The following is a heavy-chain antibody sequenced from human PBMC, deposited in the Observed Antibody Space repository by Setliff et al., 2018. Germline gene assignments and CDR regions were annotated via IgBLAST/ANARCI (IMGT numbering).Heavy chain of an antibody. J-gene: IGHJ3*01. Sequence: GGSLRLSCTASGFTFGDYAVNWFRQAPGRGLECVGYIRSRAYGGAGQYAASVRGRFTISRDDSNGIAYLQMNSLKTEDSALYYCTRFSGYHYHSSGYLDAFDVWGQGTMVTVSS. V-gene: IGHV3-49*03. D-gene: IGHD3-22*01. CDR2: IRSRAYGGAG. CDR1: GFTFGDYA. CDR3: TRFSGYHYHSSGYLDAFDV.